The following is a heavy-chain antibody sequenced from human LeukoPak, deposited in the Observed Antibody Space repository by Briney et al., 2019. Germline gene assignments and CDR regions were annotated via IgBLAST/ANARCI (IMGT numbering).Heavy chain of an antibody. CDR3: AKDPSCTNDVCHEDFDY. J-gene: IGHJ4*02. V-gene: IGHV3-23*01. CDR1: GFIFSSYA. CDR2: ISGSGGST. Sequence: SGGSLRLFCTASGFIFSSYAMSWVRQAPGKGLEWVSTISGSGGSTYYADSVKGRFTISRDNAKNTVYLQMNSLRAEDTAVYYCAKDPSCTNDVCHEDFDYWGQGTLVTVSS. D-gene: IGHD2-8*01.